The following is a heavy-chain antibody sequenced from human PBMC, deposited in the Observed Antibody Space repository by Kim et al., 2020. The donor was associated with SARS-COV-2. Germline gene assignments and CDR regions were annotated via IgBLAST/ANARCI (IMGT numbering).Heavy chain of an antibody. CDR1: GFTFSSYS. Sequence: GGSLRLSCAASGFTFSSYSMNWVRQAPGKGLEWVSSISSSSSYIYYADSVKGRFTISRDNAKNSLYLQMNSLRAEDTAVYYCARDSTIFGVVILMGGSWFDPWGQGTLVTVSS. CDR3: ARDSTIFGVVILMGGSWFDP. V-gene: IGHV3-21*01. CDR2: ISSSSSYI. J-gene: IGHJ5*02. D-gene: IGHD3-3*01.